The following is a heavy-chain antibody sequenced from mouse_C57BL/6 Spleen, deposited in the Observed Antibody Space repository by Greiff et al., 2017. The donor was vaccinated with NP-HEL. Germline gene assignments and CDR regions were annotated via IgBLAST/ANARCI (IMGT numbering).Heavy chain of an antibody. V-gene: IGHV1-55*01. CDR3: ASSGYGSSYGYFDY. Sequence: QVQLQQPGAELVKPGASVKMSCKASGYTFTSYWITWVKQRPGQGLEWIGDIYPGSGSTNYNEKFKSKATLTVDTSSITAYMQLSSLTSEDSAVYYCASSGYGSSYGYFDYWGQGTTLTVSS. CDR1: GYTFTSYW. J-gene: IGHJ2*01. D-gene: IGHD1-1*01. CDR2: IYPGSGST.